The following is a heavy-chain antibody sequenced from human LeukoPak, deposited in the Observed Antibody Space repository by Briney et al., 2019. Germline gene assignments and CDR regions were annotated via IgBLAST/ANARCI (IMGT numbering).Heavy chain of an antibody. D-gene: IGHD3-10*01. CDR3: ARGGSGSYYSRNWFDP. Sequence: SVKVSCKASGYTFTSYYMHWVRQAPGQGLEWMGIINPSGGSTSYAQKFQGRVTMTRDTSTSTVYMELSSLRSEDTAVYYCARGGSGSYYSRNWFDPWGQGTLVTVSS. J-gene: IGHJ5*02. CDR1: GYTFTSYY. V-gene: IGHV1-46*01. CDR2: INPSGGST.